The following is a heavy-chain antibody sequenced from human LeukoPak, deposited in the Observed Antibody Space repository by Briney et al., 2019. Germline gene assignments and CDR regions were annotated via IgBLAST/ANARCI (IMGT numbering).Heavy chain of an antibody. V-gene: IGHV3-48*02. J-gene: IGHJ4*02. CDR3: ATGMTSDDYGGGYFDY. Sequence: GGSLRLSCAASGFTLSSYSMNWVRQAPGKGLEWVSYISSSSSTIYYADSVKGRFTISRDNAKNSLYLQMNSLRDEDTAVYYCATGMTSDDYGGGYFDYWGQGTLVTVSS. CDR1: GFTLSSYS. D-gene: IGHD4-23*01. CDR2: ISSSSSTI.